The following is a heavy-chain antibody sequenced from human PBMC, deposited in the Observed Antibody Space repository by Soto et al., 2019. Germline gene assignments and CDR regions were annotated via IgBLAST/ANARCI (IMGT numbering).Heavy chain of an antibody. Sequence: QITLKESGPTLVKPTQTLTLTCTFSGFSLSTSGVGVGWIRQPPGKALEWLALIYWDDDKRYSPSLKSRLTITKDTSKNPVVLTMTNMDPVDTATYYCALGTSGGGAFDIWGQGTMVTVSS. V-gene: IGHV2-5*02. CDR3: ALGTSGGGAFDI. CDR2: IYWDDDK. J-gene: IGHJ3*02. D-gene: IGHD1-26*01. CDR1: GFSLSTSGVG.